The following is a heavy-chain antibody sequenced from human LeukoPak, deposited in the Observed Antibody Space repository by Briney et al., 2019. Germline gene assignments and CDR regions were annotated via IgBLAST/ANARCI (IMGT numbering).Heavy chain of an antibody. CDR3: AGSLSGRYYFDY. D-gene: IGHD1-26*01. CDR1: GFTFSNCA. V-gene: IGHV3-21*01. CDR2: ISSSSSSI. J-gene: IGHJ4*02. Sequence: GSLRLSCAASGFTFSNCAMIWVGQAPGKGLEWVSSISSSSSSIYYADSVKGRFPTSRDNAKNSLYLQMNSLRAEDTAVYYCAGSLSGRYYFDYWGQGTLVTLSS.